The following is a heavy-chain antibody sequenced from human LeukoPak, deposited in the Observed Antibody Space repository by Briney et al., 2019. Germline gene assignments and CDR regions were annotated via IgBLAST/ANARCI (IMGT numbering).Heavy chain of an antibody. Sequence: GASVKVSCKASGGTFSSYAISWVRQAPGQGLERMGGIIPIFGTANYAQKFQGRVTITADESTSTAYMELSSLRSEDTAVYYCATDMGLDSSGYYFDYWGQGTLVTVSS. CDR3: ATDMGLDSSGYYFDY. CDR1: GGTFSSYA. D-gene: IGHD3-22*01. CDR2: IIPIFGTA. J-gene: IGHJ4*02. V-gene: IGHV1-69*13.